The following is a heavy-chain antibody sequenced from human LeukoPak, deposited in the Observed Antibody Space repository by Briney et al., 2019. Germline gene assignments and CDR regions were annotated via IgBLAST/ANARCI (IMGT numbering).Heavy chain of an antibody. Sequence: KAGGSLRLSCAASGFTFSDYYMSWIRQAPGKGLEWVSYISSSGSTIYYADSVKGRFTISRDNAKNSLYLQMNSLRAEDTAVYYCARAGLRFLEWLSYWGQGTLVTVSS. CDR1: GFTFSDYY. CDR2: ISSSGSTI. V-gene: IGHV3-11*04. D-gene: IGHD3-3*01. J-gene: IGHJ4*02. CDR3: ARAGLRFLEWLSY.